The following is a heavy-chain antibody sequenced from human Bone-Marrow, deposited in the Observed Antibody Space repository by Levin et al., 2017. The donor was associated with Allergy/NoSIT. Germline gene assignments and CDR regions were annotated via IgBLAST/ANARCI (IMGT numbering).Heavy chain of an antibody. CDR1: GGTFSSYA. Sequence: GASVKVSCKASGGTFSSYAISWVRQAPGQGLEWMGGIIPIFGTANYAQKFQGRVTITADESTSTAYMELSSLRSEDTAVYYCAREQYYDSSGYKYYYYYGMDVWGQGTTVTVSS. V-gene: IGHV1-69*13. CDR2: IIPIFGTA. D-gene: IGHD3-22*01. J-gene: IGHJ6*02. CDR3: AREQYYDSSGYKYYYYYGMDV.